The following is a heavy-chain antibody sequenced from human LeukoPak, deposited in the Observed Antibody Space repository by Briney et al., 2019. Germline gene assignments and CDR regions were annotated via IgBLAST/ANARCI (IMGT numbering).Heavy chain of an antibody. J-gene: IGHJ4*02. CDR2: IRYDGSTK. CDR3: ARDIPSAKAFDY. Sequence: GGSLRLSCAASGFTFSGNGMRWVRQAPGKGPEWVSFIRYDGSTKSYADSVEGRFTISRDNSKNTMYLEMISLRTEDTAVYYCARDIPSAKAFDYWGQGTLVTVSS. CDR1: GFTFSGNG. V-gene: IGHV3-30*02.